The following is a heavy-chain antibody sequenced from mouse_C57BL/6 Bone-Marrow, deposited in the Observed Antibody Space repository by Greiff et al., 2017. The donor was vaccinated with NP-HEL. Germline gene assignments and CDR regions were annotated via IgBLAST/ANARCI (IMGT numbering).Heavy chain of an antibody. CDR3: AELTGSSWFAY. CDR2: IDPEDGET. J-gene: IGHJ3*01. CDR1: GFNIKDYY. D-gene: IGHD4-1*01. Sequence: DVKLVESGAELVKPGASVKLSCTASGFNIKDYYMHWVKQRTEQGLEWIGRIDPEDGETKYAPKFQGKATITADTSSNTAYLQLSSLTSEDTAVYYCAELTGSSWFAYWGQGTLVTVSA. V-gene: IGHV14-2*01.